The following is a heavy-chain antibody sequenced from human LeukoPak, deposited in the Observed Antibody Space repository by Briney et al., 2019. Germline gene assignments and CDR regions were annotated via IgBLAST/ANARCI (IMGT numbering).Heavy chain of an antibody. V-gene: IGHV3-13*01. D-gene: IGHD6-13*01. CDR3: ARDSAAAGTWWFDP. J-gene: IGHJ5*02. CDR2: IGTAGDT. Sequence: GGSLRLSCAASGFTFSSYDMHWVRQATGKGLEWVSAIGTAGDTYYPGSVKGRFTISRENAKNSLYLQMNSLRAEDTAVYYCARDSAAAGTWWFDPWGQGTLVTVSS. CDR1: GFTFSSYD.